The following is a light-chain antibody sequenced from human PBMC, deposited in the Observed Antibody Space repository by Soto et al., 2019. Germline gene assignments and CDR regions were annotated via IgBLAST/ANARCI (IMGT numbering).Light chain of an antibody. CDR1: QRIRSTY. V-gene: IGKV3-20*01. CDR2: DGY. Sequence: EIVLTQSPGTLSLSPGERATLSCRASQRIRSTYLAWYQQKPGQAPRLLIYDGYSRATGSPDTFSGSGSGTDFTLTISRLEPEDFAVYYCQQYGSLPITFGQGTRLEI. J-gene: IGKJ5*01. CDR3: QQYGSLPIT.